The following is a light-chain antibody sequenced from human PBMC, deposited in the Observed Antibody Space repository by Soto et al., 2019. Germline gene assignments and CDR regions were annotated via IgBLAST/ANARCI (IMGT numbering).Light chain of an antibody. CDR1: SSDVGGYNY. V-gene: IGLV2-8*01. Sequence: QSALTQPPSASGSPGQSVTISCTGTSSDVGGYNYVSWYQQYPGRAPKLMIYEVTKRPSGVPDRFSGSKSGNTASLTVSGLQAEYEADYYCRSSAASNNSYVVFAGGTKVTAL. J-gene: IGLJ2*01. CDR3: RSSAASNNSYVV. CDR2: EVT.